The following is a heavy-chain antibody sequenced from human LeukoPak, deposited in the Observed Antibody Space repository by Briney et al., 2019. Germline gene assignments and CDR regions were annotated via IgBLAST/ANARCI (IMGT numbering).Heavy chain of an antibody. CDR3: ATDRGWRTSGYYLYYFEY. D-gene: IGHD3-3*01. CDR1: GGSFSGYY. V-gene: IGHV3-7*01. CDR2: IKHDGSEK. J-gene: IGHJ4*02. Sequence: ETLSLTCAVYGGSFSGYYWSWIRQPPGKGLEWVASIKHDGSEKYYVDSVRGRFTISRDNTMNSLYLQMSSLRAEDTAVYYCATDRGWRTSGYYLYYFEYWGQGTLVTYSS.